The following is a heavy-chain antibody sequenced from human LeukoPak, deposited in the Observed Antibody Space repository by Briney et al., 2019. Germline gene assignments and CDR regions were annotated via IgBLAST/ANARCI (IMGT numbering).Heavy chain of an antibody. J-gene: IGHJ4*02. Sequence: GASVKVSCKASGGTFSSYAISWVRQAPGQGLEWMGGIIPIFGTANYAQKFQGRVTITADESTSTAYMELSSLRSEDTAVYYCASGRPRGDSKAVGGDYWGQGTLVTVSS. D-gene: IGHD3-10*01. CDR2: IIPIFGTA. CDR1: GGTFSSYA. CDR3: ASGRPRGDSKAVGGDY. V-gene: IGHV1-69*13.